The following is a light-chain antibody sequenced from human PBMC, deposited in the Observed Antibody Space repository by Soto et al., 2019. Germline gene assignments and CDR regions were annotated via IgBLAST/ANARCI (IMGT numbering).Light chain of an antibody. Sequence: IQMTQSQSSLSASLGDRVTITCRASQSICRFLNWYQQKPGKAPALLIYAASSLHSGVPSRFSGSGSGTDFTLTISSLQPEDFATYYCQQSYSPPPITFGQGTRLEI. CDR2: AAS. CDR1: QSICRF. V-gene: IGKV1-39*01. J-gene: IGKJ5*01. CDR3: QQSYSPPPIT.